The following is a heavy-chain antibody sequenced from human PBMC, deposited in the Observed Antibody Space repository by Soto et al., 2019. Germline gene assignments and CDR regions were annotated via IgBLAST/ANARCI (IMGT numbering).Heavy chain of an antibody. D-gene: IGHD1-26*01. CDR1: GFTFSSYG. Sequence: QVQLVESGGGVVQPGRSVRLSCAASGFTFSSYGMHWVRQAPGKGLEWVAVIWYDGSNKYYADSVKGRFTISRDNSKNTLYLQMNSLRAEDTAVYYCARELGAPPSGDFDYWGQGTLVTVSS. J-gene: IGHJ4*02. CDR3: ARELGAPPSGDFDY. V-gene: IGHV3-33*01. CDR2: IWYDGSNK.